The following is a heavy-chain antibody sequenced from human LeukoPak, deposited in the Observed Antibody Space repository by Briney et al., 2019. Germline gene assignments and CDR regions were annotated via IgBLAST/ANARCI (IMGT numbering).Heavy chain of an antibody. V-gene: IGHV3-48*04. CDR1: GFTFSSYS. J-gene: IGHJ3*02. CDR2: ISSSSGTI. CDR3: ARDGHIVVVTAIHDAFDI. D-gene: IGHD2-21*02. Sequence: GGSLRLSCAASGFTFSSYSMNWVRQAPGKGLEWVSYISSSSGTIYYADSVKGRFTISRDNAKNSLYLQMNSLRAEDTAVYYCARDGHIVVVTAIHDAFDIWGQGTMVTVSS.